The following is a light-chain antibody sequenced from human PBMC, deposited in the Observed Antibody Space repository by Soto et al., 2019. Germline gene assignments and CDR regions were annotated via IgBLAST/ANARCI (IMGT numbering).Light chain of an antibody. CDR3: ISYTGSSTSYV. V-gene: IGLV2-14*01. CDR1: SSDVGGYNY. CDR2: GVS. Sequence: QSVLTQPRSVSGSPGQSVTISCAGTSSDVGGYNYVAWYQQFPGKTPKILIYGVSNRPSGVSSRFSGSKSGNTASLTISGLQAEDEADYYCISYTGSSTSYVFGSGTKVTVL. J-gene: IGLJ1*01.